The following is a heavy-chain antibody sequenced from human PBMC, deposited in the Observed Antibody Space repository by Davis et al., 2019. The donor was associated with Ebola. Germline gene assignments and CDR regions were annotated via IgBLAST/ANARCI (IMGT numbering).Heavy chain of an antibody. CDR3: ARGSGYLIHWFDP. J-gene: IGHJ5*02. V-gene: IGHV1-2*06. CDR2: ITPNSGGT. D-gene: IGHD1-1*01. CDR1: GYTLTGYF. Sequence: AASVKVSCKASGYTLTGYFMHWVRQAPGQGLEWMGRITPNSGGTKYAQKFQGRVTMTRDTSISTAYMELSRLTSDDTAVYYCARGSGYLIHWFDPWGQGTLVTVSS.